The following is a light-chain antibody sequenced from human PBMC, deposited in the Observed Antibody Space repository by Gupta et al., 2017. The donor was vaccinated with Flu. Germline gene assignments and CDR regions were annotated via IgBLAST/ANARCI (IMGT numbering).Light chain of an antibody. CDR2: GAS. CDR1: QSVNNNL. V-gene: IGKV3-20*01. J-gene: IGKJ2*01. CDR3: QQYCSSVYT. Sequence: ETATPSCRASQSVNNNLLTWYQQKPGQAPRLLIYGASSRATGIPDRFSGSGSGTDFTLTIRILEPEDFAVYYCQQYCSSVYTFGQGTKLEIK.